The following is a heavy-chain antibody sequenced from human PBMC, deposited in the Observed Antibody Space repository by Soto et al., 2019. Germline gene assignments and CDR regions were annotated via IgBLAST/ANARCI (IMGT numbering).Heavy chain of an antibody. V-gene: IGHV4-31*03. J-gene: IGHJ4*02. Sequence: QVQLQESGPGLVKPSQTLSLTCTVSGGSISTGGYYWTWIRQHPGKGLEWIGYIYYSGRTYYNPSLKSRFTISVDTSKNQFSLKLSSVTAADTAVYYGARGLSVTLFDNWGQGTLVTVSS. CDR1: GGSISTGGYY. CDR2: IYYSGRT. D-gene: IGHD4-17*01. CDR3: ARGLSVTLFDN.